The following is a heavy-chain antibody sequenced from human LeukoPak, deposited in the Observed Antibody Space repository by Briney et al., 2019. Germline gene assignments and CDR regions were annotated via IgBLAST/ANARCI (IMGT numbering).Heavy chain of an antibody. CDR1: GGTFSSYT. D-gene: IGHD6-19*01. J-gene: IGHJ5*02. CDR3: AGDRGAIAVAGDNWFDP. V-gene: IGHV1-69*05. CDR2: IIPIFGTA. Sequence: ASVKVSCKASGGTFSSYTISWVRQAPGQGLEWMGGIIPIFGTANYAQKFQGRVTITTDESTSTAYMELSSLRSEDTAVYYCAGDRGAIAVAGDNWFDPWGQGTLVTVSS.